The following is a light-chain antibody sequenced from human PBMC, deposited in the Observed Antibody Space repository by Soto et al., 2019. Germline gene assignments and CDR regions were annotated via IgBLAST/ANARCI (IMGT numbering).Light chain of an antibody. V-gene: IGKV3-20*01. CDR2: DTS. Sequence: EIVLTQSPATLSLSPGERATLSCRASQSVSSYLAWYQQKPGQAPRLLIYDTSTRATGIPDRFSGSGSGTDFTLTISRLEPEDFAVYYCQQYGSSQITFGQGTRREIK. CDR1: QSVSSY. CDR3: QQYGSSQIT. J-gene: IGKJ5*01.